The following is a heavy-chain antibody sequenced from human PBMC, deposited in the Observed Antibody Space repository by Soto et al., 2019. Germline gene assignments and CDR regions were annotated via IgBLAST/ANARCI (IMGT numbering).Heavy chain of an antibody. Sequence: QVQLVQSGAEVKKPGSSVKVSCKASGGTFSSYTISWVRQAPGQGLEWMGRIIPILGIANYAQKFQGRVTITADKSTSTAYMELSSLRSEGTAVYYCALTYYDFWSGYYAVFNWFDPWGQGTLVTVSS. D-gene: IGHD3-3*01. CDR2: IIPILGIA. J-gene: IGHJ5*02. V-gene: IGHV1-69*02. CDR1: GGTFSSYT. CDR3: ALTYYDFWSGYYAVFNWFDP.